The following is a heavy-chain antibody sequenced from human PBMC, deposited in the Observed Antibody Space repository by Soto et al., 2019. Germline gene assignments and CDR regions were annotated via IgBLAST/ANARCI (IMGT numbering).Heavy chain of an antibody. CDR2: INHSGST. V-gene: IGHV4-34*01. J-gene: IGHJ1*01. Sequence: QVQLQQWGAGLLKPSETLSLTCAVYGGSFSGYYWCWIRQPPGKGLEWIGEINHSGSTNYNPSLNHPVSSSVQTSKYHSALKLSSLTAADTAVYHCASGLLGGSRTICNEYFQHLGQGTLDTVSS. D-gene: IGHD2-2*01. CDR1: GGSFSGYY. CDR3: ASGLLGGSRTICNEYFQH.